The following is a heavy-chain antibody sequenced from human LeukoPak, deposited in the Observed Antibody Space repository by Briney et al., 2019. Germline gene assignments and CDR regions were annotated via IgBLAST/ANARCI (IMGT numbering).Heavy chain of an antibody. D-gene: IGHD6-19*01. CDR3: ARHGLVAVAGTVFDY. CDR2: ISSSSSYI. Sequence: GGSLRLXCAASGFTFSSYSMNWGRQAPGKGLEWVSSISSSSSYIYYADSVKGRFTISRDNAKNSLYLQMNSLRAEDTAVYYCARHGLVAVAGTVFDYWGQGTLVTVSS. V-gene: IGHV3-21*01. CDR1: GFTFSSYS. J-gene: IGHJ4*02.